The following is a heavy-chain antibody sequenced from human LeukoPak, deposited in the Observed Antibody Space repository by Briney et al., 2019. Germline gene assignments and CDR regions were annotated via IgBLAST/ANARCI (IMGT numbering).Heavy chain of an antibody. CDR2: ISWNSGSI. Sequence: PGGSLRLSCAASGFTFDDYAMHWVRQAPGKGLEWVSGISWNSGSIDYADSVKGRFTISRDNAKNSLYLQMNSLRAEDTALYYCAKARYDSSGYVVYWGQGTLVTVSS. CDR3: AKARYDSSGYVVY. J-gene: IGHJ4*02. D-gene: IGHD3-22*01. CDR1: GFTFDDYA. V-gene: IGHV3-9*01.